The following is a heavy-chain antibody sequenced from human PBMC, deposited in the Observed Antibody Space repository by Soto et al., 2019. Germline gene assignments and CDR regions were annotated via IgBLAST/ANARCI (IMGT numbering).Heavy chain of an antibody. V-gene: IGHV4-39*02. CDR1: GGSISSSSYY. D-gene: IGHD2-8*01. J-gene: IGHJ4*02. CDR2: IYYIGSI. Sequence: SETLSLTCTVSGGSISSSSYYWGWIRQPPGKGLEWIGSIYYIGSIYYNPSLKSRVTISVDKSKSQLFLKLSSVTAPDTAVYYCAREGYCTNGVCYRGWWFDYWGQGTLVTVSS. CDR3: AREGYCTNGVCYRGWWFDY.